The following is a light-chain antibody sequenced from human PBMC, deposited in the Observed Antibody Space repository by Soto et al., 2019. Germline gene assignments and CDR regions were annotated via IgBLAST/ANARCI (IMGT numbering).Light chain of an antibody. CDR1: HSFSSSH. J-gene: IGKJ4*01. CDR2: GTS. Sequence: EIVLTQSPGPLPLSPGERVTLSCRASHSFSSSHLAWYQQKPGQAPRLLIYGTSTRATGIPERFSGSGSGTDFTLTIDRLEPEDFAVYYCQRFGTSPFLTFGGGTRVELK. CDR3: QRFGTSPFLT. V-gene: IGKV3-20*01.